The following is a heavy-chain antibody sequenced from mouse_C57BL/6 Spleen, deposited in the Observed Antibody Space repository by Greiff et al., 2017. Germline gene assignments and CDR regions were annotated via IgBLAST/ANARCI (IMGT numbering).Heavy chain of an antibody. V-gene: IGHV1-74*01. Sequence: VQLQQSGAELVKPGASVKVSCKASGYTFTSYWMHWVKQRPGQGLEWIGRIHPSDSDTNYNQKFKGKATLTVDKSTSTAYMQLSSLTSEDSAVYYCANGLSLYYWCQGTTLTFSS. CDR2: IHPSDSDT. D-gene: IGHD1-1*02. CDR1: GYTFTSYW. J-gene: IGHJ2*01. CDR3: ANGLSLYY.